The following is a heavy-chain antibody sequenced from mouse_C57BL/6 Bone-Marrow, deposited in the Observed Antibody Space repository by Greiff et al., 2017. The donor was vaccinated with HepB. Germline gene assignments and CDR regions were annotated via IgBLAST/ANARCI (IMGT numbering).Heavy chain of an antibody. CDR2: ISDGGSYT. CDR3: ARDPWTTVYAMDY. D-gene: IGHD1-1*01. Sequence: EVKLVESGGGLVKPGGSLKLSCAASGFTFSSYAMSWVRQTPEKRLEWVATISDGGSYTYYPDNVKGRFTISRDNAKNNLYLQMSHLKSEDTAMYHCARDPWTTVYAMDYWGQGTSVTVSS. CDR1: GFTFSSYA. J-gene: IGHJ4*01. V-gene: IGHV5-4*01.